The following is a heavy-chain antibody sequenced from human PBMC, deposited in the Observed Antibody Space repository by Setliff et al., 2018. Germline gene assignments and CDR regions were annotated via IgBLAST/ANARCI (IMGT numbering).Heavy chain of an antibody. Sequence: PSETLSLTCAVYGDSFSDYYWSWIRQPPGKGLEWIEEINHRGSTNYNPSFESRVAISADRSNHQVFLKLTSVTAADTAVYYCAKERYFDWFFENWGQGTLVTVS. CDR1: GDSFSDYY. J-gene: IGHJ4*02. V-gene: IGHV4-34*01. CDR3: AKERYFDWFFEN. CDR2: INHRGST. D-gene: IGHD3-9*01.